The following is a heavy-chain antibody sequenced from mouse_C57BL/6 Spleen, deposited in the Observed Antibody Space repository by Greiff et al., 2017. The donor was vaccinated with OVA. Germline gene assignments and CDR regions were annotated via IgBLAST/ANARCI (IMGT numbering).Heavy chain of an antibody. V-gene: IGHV1-22*01. D-gene: IGHD1-1*01. CDR1: GYTFTDYN. J-gene: IGHJ2*01. Sequence: EVMLVESGPELVKPGASVKMSCKASGYTFTDYNMHWVKQSHGKSLEWIGYINPNNGGTSYNQKFKGKATLTVNKSSSTAYMELRSLTSEDSAVYYCARGYYGSSWGYWGQGTTLTVSS. CDR2: INPNNGGT. CDR3: ARGYYGSSWGY.